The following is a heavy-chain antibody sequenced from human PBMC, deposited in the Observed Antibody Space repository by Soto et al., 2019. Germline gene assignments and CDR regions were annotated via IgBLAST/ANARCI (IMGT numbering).Heavy chain of an antibody. CDR1: GGSISSGDYY. J-gene: IGHJ4*02. CDR2: IYYSGST. Sequence: PSETLSLTCTVSGGSISSGDYYWSWIRQPPGKGLEWIGYIYYSGSTYYNPSLKSRVTISVDTSKNQFSLKLSSVTAADTAVYYCARAPTQPEGVDYWGQGALVTVSS. D-gene: IGHD3-10*01. CDR3: ARAPTQPEGVDY. V-gene: IGHV4-30-4*01.